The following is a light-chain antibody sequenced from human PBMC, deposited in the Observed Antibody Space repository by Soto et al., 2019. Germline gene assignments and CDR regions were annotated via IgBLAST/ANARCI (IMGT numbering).Light chain of an antibody. CDR1: SSDVGGYDF. J-gene: IGLJ2*01. CDR3: GSYTTSSLVV. V-gene: IGLV2-14*01. Sequence: QSVLTQPASVSGSPGQSITISCTGTSSDVGGYDFVAWYQQHPGKAPKLMIYDVTNRPSGVSNRFSGSKSGNTASLTISGLQAADEADYYCGSYTTSSLVVFGGGTKLTVL. CDR2: DVT.